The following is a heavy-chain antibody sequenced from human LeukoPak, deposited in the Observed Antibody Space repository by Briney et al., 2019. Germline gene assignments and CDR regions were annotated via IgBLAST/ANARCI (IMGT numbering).Heavy chain of an antibody. Sequence: GGSLRLSCAASGFTFSSYWMSWVRQAPGKGLEWVAVISYDGSNEYYADSVKGRFTISRDNSKNTLYLQMNSLRAEDTAVYYCGGTPPPPIWGGHLDYWGQGTLVTVSS. CDR3: GGTPPPPIWGGHLDY. D-gene: IGHD3-16*01. V-gene: IGHV3-30*03. CDR2: ISYDGSNE. J-gene: IGHJ4*02. CDR1: GFTFSSYW.